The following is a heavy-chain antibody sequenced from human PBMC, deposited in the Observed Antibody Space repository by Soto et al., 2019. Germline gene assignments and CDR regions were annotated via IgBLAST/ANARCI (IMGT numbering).Heavy chain of an antibody. J-gene: IGHJ4*02. V-gene: IGHV3-30*18. Sequence: GGSLRLSCAASGFTFSSYGMHWVRQAPGKGLEWVAVISYDGSNKYYADSVKGRFTISRDNSKNTLYLQMNSLRAEDTAVYYCAKEGVPGDDYIWGSYYLGYWGQGTLVTVSS. CDR1: GFTFSSYG. CDR3: AKEGVPGDDYIWGSYYLGY. D-gene: IGHD3-16*01. CDR2: ISYDGSNK.